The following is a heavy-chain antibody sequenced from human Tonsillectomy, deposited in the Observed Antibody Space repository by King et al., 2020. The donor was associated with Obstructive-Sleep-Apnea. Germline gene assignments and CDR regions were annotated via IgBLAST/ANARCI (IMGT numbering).Heavy chain of an antibody. J-gene: IGHJ4*02. V-gene: IGHV3-23*04. D-gene: IGHD3-22*01. Sequence: VQLVQSGGGLVQPGGSLRLSCAASGFTFSNYVMSWVRQAPGKGLEWVSSISGSAGSTYYADSVKGRFTISRDNSKNTLYLQMNSLRAEDTAVFYCAGRYYDSAGYYYGFGHWGQGTLVTVSS. CDR3: AGRYYDSAGYYYGFGH. CDR1: GFTFSNYV. CDR2: ISGSAGST.